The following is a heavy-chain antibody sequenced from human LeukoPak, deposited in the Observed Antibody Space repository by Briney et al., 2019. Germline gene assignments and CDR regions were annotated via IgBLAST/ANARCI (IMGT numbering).Heavy chain of an antibody. D-gene: IGHD1-26*01. CDR2: IYPGDSDT. CDR1: GYSFPNYW. J-gene: IGHJ5*02. V-gene: IGHV5-51*01. Sequence: RGESLKISCKGSGYSFPNYWIVWVRQMPGKGLEWMGIIYPGDSDTRYSPSFQGQVTISADKSISTAYLQCSSLKASDTAIYYCARRWSGSYWWFDPWGQGTLVTVSS. CDR3: ARRWSGSYWWFDP.